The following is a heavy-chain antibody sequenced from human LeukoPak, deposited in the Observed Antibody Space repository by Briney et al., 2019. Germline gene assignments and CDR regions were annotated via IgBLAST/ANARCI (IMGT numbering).Heavy chain of an antibody. CDR2: IKTDGREK. CDR3: ATGYCNGITCSRSY. J-gene: IGHJ4*02. CDR1: GSTSSSYC. V-gene: IGHV3-7*03. D-gene: IGHD2-15*01. Sequence: GGSLRLSCTATGSTSSSYCTNWVRQVPREGAEWLANIKTDGREKNYVDSVKGRFTISRDNAKNSLYLQMNSLRAEDTAVYFCATGYCNGITCSRSYWGQGTPVTVSS.